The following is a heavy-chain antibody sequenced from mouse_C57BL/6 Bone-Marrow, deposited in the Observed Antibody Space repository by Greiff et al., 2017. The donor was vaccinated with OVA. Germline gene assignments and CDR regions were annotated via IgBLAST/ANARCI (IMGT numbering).Heavy chain of an antibody. D-gene: IGHD3-1*01. CDR1: GYTFTSYG. CDR2: IYPRSGNT. V-gene: IGHV1-81*01. J-gene: IGHJ2*01. Sequence: QVQLKQSGAELARPGASVKLSCKASGYTFTSYGISWVKQRTGQGLEWIGEIYPRSGNTYYNEKFKGKATLTADKSSSTAYMELRSLTSEDSAVYFCAREGLLGFDYWGQGTTRTVSS. CDR3: AREGLLGFDY.